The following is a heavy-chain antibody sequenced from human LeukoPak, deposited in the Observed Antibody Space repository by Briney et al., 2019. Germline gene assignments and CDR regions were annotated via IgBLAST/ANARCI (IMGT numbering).Heavy chain of an antibody. CDR1: GYTFTGYN. CDR2: INPKSGGT. CDR3: ARVGTGMLLDLYYMDV. D-gene: IGHD5-18*01. Sequence: GASVKVSCKASGYTFTGYNIHWVRQAPGQGLEWMGWINPKSGGTKYAQKFQGRVIMTRDTSISTAYMELSRLRSDDTAVYYCARVGTGMLLDLYYMDVWGKGTTVTISS. V-gene: IGHV1-2*02. J-gene: IGHJ6*03.